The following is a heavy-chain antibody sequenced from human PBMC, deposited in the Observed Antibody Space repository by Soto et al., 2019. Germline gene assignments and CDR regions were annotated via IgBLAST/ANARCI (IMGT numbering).Heavy chain of an antibody. CDR2: IYYSGST. CDR3: ARLWGERGKDYYMDV. Sequence: SETLSLTCTVSGGSISSYYWSWIRQPPGKGLEWIGYIYYSGSTNYNPSLKSRVTISVDTSKNQFSLKLSSVTAADTAVYYCARLWGERGKDYYMDVWGKGTTVTVSS. V-gene: IGHV4-59*01. J-gene: IGHJ6*03. D-gene: IGHD2-21*01. CDR1: GGSISSYY.